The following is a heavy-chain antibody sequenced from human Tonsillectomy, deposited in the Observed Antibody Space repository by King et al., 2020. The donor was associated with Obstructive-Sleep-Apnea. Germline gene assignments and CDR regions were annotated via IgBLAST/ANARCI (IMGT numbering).Heavy chain of an antibody. CDR2: ISSSSSTI. CDR3: AGRRYSYYYDSSGYYPEYFQH. D-gene: IGHD3-22*01. Sequence: VQLVESGGGLVQPGGSLRLSCAASGFTFSSYSMNWVRQAPGKGLEWVSYISSSSSTIYYADSVKGRFTISRYNAKNSLYLQMNSLRAEDTAVYYCAGRRYSYYYDSSGYYPEYFQHWGQGTLVTVSS. V-gene: IGHV3-48*04. J-gene: IGHJ1*01. CDR1: GFTFSSYS.